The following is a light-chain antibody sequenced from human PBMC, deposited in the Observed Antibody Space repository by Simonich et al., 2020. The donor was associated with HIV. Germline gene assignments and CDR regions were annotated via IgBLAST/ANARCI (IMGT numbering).Light chain of an antibody. J-gene: IGLJ3*02. CDR2: KAS. V-gene: IGLV3-25*03. CDR3: QSADNSGTYRV. Sequence: SYELTQPPSVSVSPGQTARTTCSGDALPNQYASWFQQKPGQAPILIICKASERPSGIPERFSGSSSGTSVTLTISGVQAEDEADYYCQSADNSGTYRVFGGGTKLTVL. CDR1: ALPNQY.